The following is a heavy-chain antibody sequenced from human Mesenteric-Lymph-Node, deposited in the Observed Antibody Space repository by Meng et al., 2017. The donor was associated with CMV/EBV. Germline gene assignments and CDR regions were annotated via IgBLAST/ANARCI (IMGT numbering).Heavy chain of an antibody. J-gene: IGHJ1*01. CDR2: VSPRGDNT. CDR1: TFNNYA. CDR3: AIGPGFCGGSNCLFSGFLH. D-gene: IGHD2-21*01. V-gene: IGHV3-23*01. Sequence: TFNNYAVNWGRQAPGKGLEWVSGVSPRGDNTFYADSVKGRFTVSRDNSKNTAFLQMRGLTVDDTALYFCAIGPGFCGGSNCLFSGFLHWGQGSLVTVSS.